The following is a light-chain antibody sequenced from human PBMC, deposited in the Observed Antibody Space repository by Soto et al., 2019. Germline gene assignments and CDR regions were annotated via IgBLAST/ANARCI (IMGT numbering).Light chain of an antibody. CDR2: HAS. V-gene: IGKV3-11*01. J-gene: IGKJ1*01. CDR1: QSVTNS. Sequence: ELVLTHSPATLSLSPGERATLSCRASQSVTNSLAWYQQQPGQAPRLLIYHASNRATGVPARFSGSGSGTDFTLTISSLEPADFAVYYCQQRRTFGQGTKVDIK. CDR3: QQRRT.